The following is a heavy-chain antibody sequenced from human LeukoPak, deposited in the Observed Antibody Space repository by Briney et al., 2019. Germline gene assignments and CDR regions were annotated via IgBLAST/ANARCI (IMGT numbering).Heavy chain of an antibody. D-gene: IGHD6-19*01. CDR3: ARDGYSSGWYNAHFDY. V-gene: IGHV1-8*03. J-gene: IGHJ4*02. Sequence: ASVKVSCKASGYTFTSYDINWVRQATGQGLEWMGWMNPNSGNTGYAQKFQGRVTITRNTSISTAYMELSRLRSDDTAVYYCARDGYSSGWYNAHFDYWGQGTLVTVSS. CDR2: MNPNSGNT. CDR1: GYTFTSYD.